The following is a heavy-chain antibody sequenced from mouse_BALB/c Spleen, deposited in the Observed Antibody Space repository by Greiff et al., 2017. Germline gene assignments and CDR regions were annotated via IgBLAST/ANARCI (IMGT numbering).Heavy chain of an antibody. CDR2: ISSGGSYT. D-gene: IGHD2-1*01. J-gene: IGHJ2*01. Sequence: EVQLMESGGGLVKPGGSLKLSCAASGFTFSSYAMSWVRQSPEKRLEWVAEISSGGSYTYYPDTVTGRFTISRDNAKNTLYLEMSSLRSEDTAMYYCARLGGNYDYFDYWGQGTTLTVSS. V-gene: IGHV5-9-4*01. CDR3: ARLGGNYDYFDY. CDR1: GFTFSSYA.